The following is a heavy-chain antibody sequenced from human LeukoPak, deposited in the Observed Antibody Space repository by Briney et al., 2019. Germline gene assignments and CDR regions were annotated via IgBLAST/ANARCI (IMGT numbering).Heavy chain of an antibody. CDR3: ARGEYYGSGLRPYFDL. Sequence: GASVKVSCKASGYTFTSYAISWVRQAPGQGLEWMGGIIPIFGTANYAQKFQGRVTITADESTSTAYMELSSLRSEDTAVYYCARGEYYGSGLRPYFDLWGRGTLVTVSS. CDR2: IIPIFGTA. V-gene: IGHV1-69*13. D-gene: IGHD3-10*01. CDR1: GYTFTSYA. J-gene: IGHJ2*01.